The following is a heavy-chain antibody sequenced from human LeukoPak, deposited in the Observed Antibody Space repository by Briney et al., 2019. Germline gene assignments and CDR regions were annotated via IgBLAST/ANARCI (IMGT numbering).Heavy chain of an antibody. D-gene: IGHD2-15*01. V-gene: IGHV4-34*01. CDR3: AREWSHYQTVYDY. CDR1: GGSFSGYY. Sequence: PSETLSLTCAVYGGSFSGYYWSWIRQPPGKGLEWIGEINHSGSTNYNPSLKSRVTISVDTSKNQFSLKLSSVTAADTAVYYCAREWSHYQTVYDYWGQGTLVTVSS. CDR2: INHSGST. J-gene: IGHJ4*02.